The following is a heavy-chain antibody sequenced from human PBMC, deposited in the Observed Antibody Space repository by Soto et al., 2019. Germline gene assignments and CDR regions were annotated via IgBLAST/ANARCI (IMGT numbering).Heavy chain of an antibody. D-gene: IGHD3-16*01. V-gene: IGHV3-7*04. J-gene: IGHJ6*02. CDR1: GFTFSSYW. CDR3: ARDVVRLGEIGGMDV. Sequence: EVQLVESGGGLVQPGGSLRLSCAASGFTFSSYWMSWVRQAPGKGLEWVANIKQDGSEKYYVDSVKGRFTISRDNAKNLVYLRRDCRRAEDRAVYYWARDVVRLGEIGGMDVWGQGGTVSVS. CDR2: IKQDGSEK.